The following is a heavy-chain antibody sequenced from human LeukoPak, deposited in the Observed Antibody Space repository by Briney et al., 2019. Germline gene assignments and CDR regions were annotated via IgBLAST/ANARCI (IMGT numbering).Heavy chain of an antibody. V-gene: IGHV3-7*01. J-gene: IGHJ3*02. CDR2: IRGDGSEK. D-gene: IGHD1-26*01. CDR3: ARRVFRYPGTRIVGAAGAFDI. Sequence: GGSLRLSCAASGFTFDDYGMSWVRQAPGKGLEWVANIRGDGSEKYYVDSVKGRFTISRDNSKNTLYLQMNSLRAEDTAVYYCARRVFRYPGTRIVGAAGAFDIWGQGTMVTVSS. CDR1: GFTFDDYG.